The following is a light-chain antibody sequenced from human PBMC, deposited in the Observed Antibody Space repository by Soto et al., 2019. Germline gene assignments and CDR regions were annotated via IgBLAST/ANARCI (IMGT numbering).Light chain of an antibody. V-gene: IGKV1-39*01. CDR3: QQTYSTPHT. CDR1: QTISTW. CDR2: ATF. Sequence: DIQVTQSPPTLSASVGDRVTITCRASQTISTWMAWYQQTPGKAPKLLIYATFSLQSGVPSRFSGSGSGTDFTLTISSLQPEDFAIYYCQQTYSTPHTFGQGTKVDIK. J-gene: IGKJ2*01.